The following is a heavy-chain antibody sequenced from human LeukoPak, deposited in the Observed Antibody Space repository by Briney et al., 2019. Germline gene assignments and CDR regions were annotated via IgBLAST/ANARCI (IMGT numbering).Heavy chain of an antibody. D-gene: IGHD1/OR15-1a*01. CDR3: ARDGCGNNYMDV. V-gene: IGHV3-53*01. CDR2: IYSGGTT. Sequence: QPGGSLRLSCAVSGITVSSNFMSWVRQAPGKGLEWVSVIYSGGTTYYADSVKGRFTTSRDNSKNTLSLQMNSLRAEGTAVYYCARDGCGNNYMDVWGKGTTVTVSS. J-gene: IGHJ6*03. CDR1: GITVSSNF.